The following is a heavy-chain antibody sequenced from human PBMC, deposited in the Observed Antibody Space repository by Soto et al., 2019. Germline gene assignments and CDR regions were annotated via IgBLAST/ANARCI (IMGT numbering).Heavy chain of an antibody. V-gene: IGHV3-48*02. D-gene: IGHD3-10*01. J-gene: IGHJ6*02. Sequence: PGGSLRLSCAASGFTFSSYSMNWVRQAPGKGLEWVSYISSSSSTIYYADSVKGRFTISRDNAKNSLYLQMNSLRDEDTAVYYCARVRVESYGSGSYLYYYGMDVWGQGTTVTVSS. CDR1: GFTFSSYS. CDR3: ARVRVESYGSGSYLYYYGMDV. CDR2: ISSSSSTI.